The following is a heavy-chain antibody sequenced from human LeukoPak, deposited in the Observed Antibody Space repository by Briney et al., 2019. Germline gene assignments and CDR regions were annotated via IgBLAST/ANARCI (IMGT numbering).Heavy chain of an antibody. CDR3: ARDCSGGSCYGD. J-gene: IGHJ4*02. CDR2: IIPIFGTA. D-gene: IGHD2-15*01. V-gene: IGHV1-69*05. CDR1: GGTFSSYA. Sequence: GASVKVSCKASGGTFSSYAIGWVRQAPGQGLEWMGRIIPIFGTANYAQKFQGRVTITTDESTSTAYMELSSLRSEDTAVYYCARDCSGGSCYGDWGQGTLVTVSS.